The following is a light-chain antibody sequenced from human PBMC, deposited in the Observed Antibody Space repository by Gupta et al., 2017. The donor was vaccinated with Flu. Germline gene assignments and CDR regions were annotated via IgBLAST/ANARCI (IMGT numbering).Light chain of an antibody. Sequence: TINCKSSQSVLYSSNNKNYLAWYQQKPGQPPKLLIYWASTRESGVPDRFSGSGSGTDFTLTISSLQAEDVAVYYCQQYYSLPFTFGPGTKVDIK. CDR2: WAS. CDR1: QSVLYSSNNKNY. V-gene: IGKV4-1*01. CDR3: QQYYSLPFT. J-gene: IGKJ3*01.